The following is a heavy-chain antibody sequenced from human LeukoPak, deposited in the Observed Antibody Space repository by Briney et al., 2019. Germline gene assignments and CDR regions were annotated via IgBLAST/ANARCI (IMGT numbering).Heavy chain of an antibody. CDR1: GYTFTSYA. J-gene: IGHJ4*02. V-gene: IGHV1-3*01. D-gene: IGHD6-13*01. Sequence: ASVKVSCKASGYTFTSYAMHWVRQAPGQRLEWMGWINAGNGNTKYSQKFQGRVTITRDTSASTAYMELSSLRSEDTAVYYCAKEMHSSSWYNLFDYWGQGTLVAVSS. CDR2: INAGNGNT. CDR3: AKEMHSSSWYNLFDY.